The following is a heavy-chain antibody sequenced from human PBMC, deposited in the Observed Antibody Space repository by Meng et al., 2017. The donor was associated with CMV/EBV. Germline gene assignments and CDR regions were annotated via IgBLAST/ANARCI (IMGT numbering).Heavy chain of an antibody. Sequence: GESLKISCAASGFTFDDYAMHWVRQAPGKGLEWVSLISWAGGSTYYADSVKGRFTISRDNSKNSLYLQMNSLRAEDTALYYCANGRSQNYYDSSGYSKPPHDAFDIWGQGTMVTVSS. CDR1: GFTFDDYA. CDR2: ISWAGGST. CDR3: ANGRSQNYYDSSGYSKPPHDAFDI. J-gene: IGHJ3*02. V-gene: IGHV3-43D*03. D-gene: IGHD3-22*01.